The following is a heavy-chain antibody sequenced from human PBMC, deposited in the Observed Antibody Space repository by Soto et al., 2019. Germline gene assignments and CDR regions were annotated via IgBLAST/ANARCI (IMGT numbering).Heavy chain of an antibody. Sequence: EVQLVESGGGLVKPGGSLRLSCAASGFTFSSYSMNWVRQAPGKWLEWVSSISSSSSYIYYADSVKGRFTISRDNAKNSLYLQMNSLRAEDTAVYYCARAQDYDFWSGYPPTNWFDPWGQGTLVTVSS. J-gene: IGHJ5*02. CDR3: ARAQDYDFWSGYPPTNWFDP. CDR1: GFTFSSYS. D-gene: IGHD3-3*01. CDR2: ISSSSSYI. V-gene: IGHV3-21*01.